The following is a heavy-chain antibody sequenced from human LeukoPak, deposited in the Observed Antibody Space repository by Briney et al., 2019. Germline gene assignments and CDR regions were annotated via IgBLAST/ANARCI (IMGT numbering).Heavy chain of an antibody. CDR3: TRAAGITGTSRDNWFDP. CDR2: IWHDGNRK. D-gene: IGHD1/OR15-1a*01. Sequence: GGSLRLSGTASGFSFSGHWMHWVRRAPGKGLEWVASIWHDGNRKYHADSVEGRFTISRDNSKNTVYVQMNSLRADDTAVYYCTRAAGITGTSRDNWFDPWGQGTLVIVSS. V-gene: IGHV3-33*08. CDR1: GFSFSGHW. J-gene: IGHJ5*02.